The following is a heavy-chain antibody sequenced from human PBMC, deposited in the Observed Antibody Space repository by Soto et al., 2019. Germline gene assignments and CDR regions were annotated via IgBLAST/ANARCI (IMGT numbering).Heavy chain of an antibody. CDR1: GYTFTSYY. V-gene: IGHV1-46*01. D-gene: IGHD3-3*01. CDR2: INPSGGST. Sequence: GKVSCKASGYTFTSYYMHWVRQAPGQGLEWMGIINPSGGSTSYAQKFQGRVTMTRDTSTSTVYMELSSLRSEDTAVYYCASLKMCWRSGYNCWGDYYYGMDVWGQGTTVTVSS. CDR3: ASLKMCWRSGYNCWGDYYYGMDV. J-gene: IGHJ6*02.